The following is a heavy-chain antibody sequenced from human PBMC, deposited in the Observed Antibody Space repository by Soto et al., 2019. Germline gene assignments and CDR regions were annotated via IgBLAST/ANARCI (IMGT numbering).Heavy chain of an antibody. CDR3: ARDRYYDSSGYYPIGDYYYYGMDV. CDR2: ISSSSSYI. V-gene: IGHV3-21*01. D-gene: IGHD3-22*01. CDR1: GFTFSSYS. Sequence: EVQLVESGGGLVKPGGSLRLSCAASGFTFSSYSMNWVRQAPGKGLEWVSSISSSSSYIYYADSVKGRFTISRDNTKNSLYLQMNSLRAEDTAVYYCARDRYYDSSGYYPIGDYYYYGMDVWGQGTTVTVSS. J-gene: IGHJ6*02.